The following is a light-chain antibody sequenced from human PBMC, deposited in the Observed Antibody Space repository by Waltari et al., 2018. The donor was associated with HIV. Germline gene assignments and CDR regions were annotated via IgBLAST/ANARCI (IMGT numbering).Light chain of an antibody. CDR1: QSISSY. Sequence: DIQMTQSPSSLSASVGDRVTITCRASQSISSYLNWYQQKPGKAPNLLIYCASSLQSAVPSSFSGSGSGTDFTLSISSLQPEDFATYYCQQSYSTPWTFGQGTKVEIK. CDR2: CAS. V-gene: IGKV1-39*01. J-gene: IGKJ1*01. CDR3: QQSYSTPWT.